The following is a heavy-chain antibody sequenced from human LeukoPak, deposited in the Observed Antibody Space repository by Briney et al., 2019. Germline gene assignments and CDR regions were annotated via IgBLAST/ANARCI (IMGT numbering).Heavy chain of an antibody. CDR2: ISSSSSYI. J-gene: IGHJ4*02. D-gene: IGHD3-22*01. CDR1: GFTFSSYS. V-gene: IGHV3-21*01. Sequence: GGSLRLSCAASGFTFSSYSMNWVRQAPGKGLEWASSISSSSSYIYYADSVKGRFTISRDNAKNSLYLQMNSLRAEDTAVYYCARPGPHYYDSSGYYYDYWGQGTLVTVSS. CDR3: ARPGPHYYDSSGYYYDY.